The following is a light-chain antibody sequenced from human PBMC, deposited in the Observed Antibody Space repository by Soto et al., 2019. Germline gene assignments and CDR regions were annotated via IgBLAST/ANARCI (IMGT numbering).Light chain of an antibody. CDR2: GAS. CDR3: QQYNYRPPA. CDR1: QSVSGN. Sequence: EIVMTQSPATLSVSPGERAALSCRASQSVSGNLAWYQQTPGQAPRLLIYGASTRATGIPARFSGSGFGTEFTFTMSSLKSEDFAVYYCQQYNYRPPAFGQGTRLEIK. V-gene: IGKV3-15*01. J-gene: IGKJ5*01.